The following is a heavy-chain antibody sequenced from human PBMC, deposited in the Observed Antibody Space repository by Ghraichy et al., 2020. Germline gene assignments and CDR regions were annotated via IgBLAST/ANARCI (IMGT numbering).Heavy chain of an antibody. CDR3: ARGGGDCSGGSCYSGYFDY. Sequence: SETPSLTCAVYGGSFSGYYWSWIRQPPGKGLEWIGEINHSGSTNYNPSLKSRVTISVDTSKNQFSLKLSSVTAADTAVYYCARGGGDCSGGSCYSGYFDYWGQGTLVTVSS. CDR2: INHSGST. CDR1: GGSFSGYY. V-gene: IGHV4-34*01. J-gene: IGHJ4*02. D-gene: IGHD2-15*01.